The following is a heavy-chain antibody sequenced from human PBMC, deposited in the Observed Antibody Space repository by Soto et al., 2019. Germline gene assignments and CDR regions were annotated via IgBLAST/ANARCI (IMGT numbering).Heavy chain of an antibody. J-gene: IGHJ6*02. CDR2: IGTAGDP. V-gene: IGHV3-13*05. Sequence: EVQLVESGGGLVQPGGSLRLSCAASGYTFSSYDMHWVRQATGKGLEWVSAIGTAGDPYYPGSVKGRFTISRENAKNSLYLQMNSLRAGDTAVYYCARSSSWQYGMDVWGQGTTVTVSS. CDR3: ARSSSWQYGMDV. CDR1: GYTFSSYD. D-gene: IGHD6-13*01.